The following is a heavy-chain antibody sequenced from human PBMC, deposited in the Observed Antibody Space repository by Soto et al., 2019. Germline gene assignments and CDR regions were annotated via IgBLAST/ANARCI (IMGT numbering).Heavy chain of an antibody. V-gene: IGHV4-59*01. D-gene: IGHD4-17*01. J-gene: IGHJ1*01. CDR2: IYYSGST. CDR3: ARTTVTPYAEYFQH. Sequence: SETLSLTCTVSGGSISSYYWSWVRQPPGKGLEWIGYIYYSGSTNYNPSLKSRVTISVDTSKNQFSLKLSSVTAADTAVYYCARTTVTPYAEYFQHWGQGTLVTVSS. CDR1: GGSISSYY.